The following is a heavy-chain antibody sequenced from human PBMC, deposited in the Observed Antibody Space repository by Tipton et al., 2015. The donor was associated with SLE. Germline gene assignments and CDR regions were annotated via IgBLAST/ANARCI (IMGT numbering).Heavy chain of an antibody. CDR3: AREIGDCSGGICSNWFDP. Sequence: TLSLTCIVSGGSFSSHLWSWIRQPPGKGLEWIGYIYYSGSTNYNPSLKSRVTISVDTSKNQFSLNLSSVTAADTAVYYCAREIGDCSGGICSNWFDPWGQGTLVTVSS. CDR2: IYYSGST. CDR1: GGSFSSHL. D-gene: IGHD2-15*01. V-gene: IGHV4-59*11. J-gene: IGHJ5*02.